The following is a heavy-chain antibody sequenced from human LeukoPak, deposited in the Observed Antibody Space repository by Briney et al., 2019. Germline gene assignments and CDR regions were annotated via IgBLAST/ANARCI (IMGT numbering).Heavy chain of an antibody. D-gene: IGHD5-12*01. CDR1: GFTVSSNY. Sequence: GGSLRLSCAASGFTVSSNYMRWVRQAPGKGLEWVSVIYSGGSTYYTDSVKGRFTISSHNSQNTLYLQMDSLRAEDTAVYYCARDRRGGYDWSFDYWGQGTLVTVSS. V-gene: IGHV3-53*01. CDR2: IYSGGST. CDR3: ARDRRGGYDWSFDY. J-gene: IGHJ4*02.